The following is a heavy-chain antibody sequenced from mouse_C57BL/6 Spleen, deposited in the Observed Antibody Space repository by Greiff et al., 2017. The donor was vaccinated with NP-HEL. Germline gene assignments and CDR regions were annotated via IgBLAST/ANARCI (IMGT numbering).Heavy chain of an antibody. J-gene: IGHJ2*01. CDR1: GYTFTSYW. CDR3: ATTVVEDDY. D-gene: IGHD1-1*01. V-gene: IGHV1-69*01. CDR2: IDPSDSCP. Sequence: QVQLKESGAELVMPGASVKLSCKASGYTFTSYWMHWVKQRPGQGLEWIGEIDPSDSCPNYNQKFKGKSTLTVDKSSSTAYMQLSSLTSEDSAVYYCATTVVEDDYWGQGTTLTVSS.